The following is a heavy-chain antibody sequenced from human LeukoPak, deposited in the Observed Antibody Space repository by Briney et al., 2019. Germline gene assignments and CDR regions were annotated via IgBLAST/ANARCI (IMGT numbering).Heavy chain of an antibody. CDR2: IWYDGSNK. CDR1: GFTFSSYG. D-gene: IGHD4-17*01. CDR3: ARDPTRPESDDYGDYRGGFDY. V-gene: IGHV3-33*01. J-gene: IGHJ4*02. Sequence: GGSLRLSCAASGFTFSSYGMHWVRQAPGKGLEWVAVIWYDGSNKYYADSVKGRFTISRDNSKNTLYLQMNSLRAEDTAVYYCARDPTRPESDDYGDYRGGFDYWGQGTLVAVSS.